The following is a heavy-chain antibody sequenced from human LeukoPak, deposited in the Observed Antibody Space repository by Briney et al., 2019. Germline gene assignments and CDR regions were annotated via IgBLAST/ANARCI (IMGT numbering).Heavy chain of an antibody. CDR2: IYYRGST. CDR3: ARGGLYSYASDY. Sequence: SETLSLTCTVSGGSVSSGSYYWSWIRQPPGKGLEWIGYIYYRGSTNYNPSLKSRVTISVDTSKNQFSLKLSSVTAADTAVYYCARGGLYSYASDYWGQGTLVTVSS. D-gene: IGHD5-18*01. V-gene: IGHV4-61*01. J-gene: IGHJ4*02. CDR1: GGSVSSGSYY.